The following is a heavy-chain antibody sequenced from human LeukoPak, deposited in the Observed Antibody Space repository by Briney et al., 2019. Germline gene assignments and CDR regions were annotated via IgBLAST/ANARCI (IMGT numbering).Heavy chain of an antibody. CDR1: GGSISSSSYY. V-gene: IGHV4-39*01. J-gene: IGHJ4*02. D-gene: IGHD6-19*01. Sequence: SETLSLTCTVSGGSISSSSYYWGWIRQPPGKGLEWIGSIYYSGSTYYNPSLKSRVTISVDTSKNQFSLKLSSVTAADTAVYYCARLPYRAGAGIAVAGTLVYWGQGTLVTVSS. CDR3: ARLPYRAGAGIAVAGTLVY. CDR2: IYYSGST.